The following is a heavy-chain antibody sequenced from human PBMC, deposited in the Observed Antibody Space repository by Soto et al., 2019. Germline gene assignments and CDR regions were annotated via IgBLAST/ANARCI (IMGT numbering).Heavy chain of an antibody. CDR1: GGSISSSNW. Sequence: QVQLQESGPGLVKPSGTLSLTCAVSGGSISSSNWWSWVRQPPGKGLEWIGEISQSGSTNYNPSRTSRVTRPVDKSKHHISRNPSSVTAADTAVYYCANPRYSSSSFFGYWGQRTLVTVSS. V-gene: IGHV4-4*02. CDR3: ANPRYSSSSFFGY. J-gene: IGHJ4*02. D-gene: IGHD6-6*01. CDR2: ISQSGST.